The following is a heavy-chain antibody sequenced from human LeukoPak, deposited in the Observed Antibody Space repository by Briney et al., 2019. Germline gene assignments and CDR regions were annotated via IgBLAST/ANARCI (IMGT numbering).Heavy chain of an antibody. CDR3: RKVAGFYNDGIGPFNY. CDR1: GFTFSSYA. CDR2: ISYDGSNK. D-gene: IGHD3-22*01. J-gene: IGHJ4*02. Sequence: GGSLRLSCAASGFTFSSYAMHWVRQAPGKGLEWVAVISYDGSNKYYADSVKGRFTISRDNSKNTLYLQMNSLRAEDTAVYYWRKVAGFYNDGIGPFNYWAREPWSPSPQ. V-gene: IGHV3-30*04.